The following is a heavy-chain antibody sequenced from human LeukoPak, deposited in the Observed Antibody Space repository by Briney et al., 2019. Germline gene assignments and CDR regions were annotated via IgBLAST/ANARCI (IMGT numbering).Heavy chain of an antibody. CDR1: GFTFNNYG. Sequence: GGSLRLSCAASGFTFNNYGMHWVRQAPGKGLERVAVISYDGRNKHYPDSVKGRFTISRDISTDMLWLQMDSLRTEDTAVYYCAKGPLRGTAAAIDYWGQGTLVTVSS. D-gene: IGHD2-2*01. V-gene: IGHV3-30*18. J-gene: IGHJ4*02. CDR2: ISYDGRNK. CDR3: AKGPLRGTAAAIDY.